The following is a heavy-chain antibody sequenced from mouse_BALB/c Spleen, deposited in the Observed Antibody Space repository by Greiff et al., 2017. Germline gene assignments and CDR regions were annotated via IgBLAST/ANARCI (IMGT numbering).Heavy chain of an antibody. CDR1: GFTFNTYA. CDR3: VRPGYGNYGYAMDY. CDR2: IRSKSNNYAT. J-gene: IGHJ4*01. D-gene: IGHD2-10*02. Sequence: EVHLVESGGGLVQPKGSLKLSCAASGFTFNTYAMNWVRQAPGKGLEWVARIRSKSNNYATYYADSVKDRFTISRDDSQSMLYLQMNNLKTEDTAMYYCVRPGYGNYGYAMDYWGQGTSVTVSS. V-gene: IGHV10-1*02.